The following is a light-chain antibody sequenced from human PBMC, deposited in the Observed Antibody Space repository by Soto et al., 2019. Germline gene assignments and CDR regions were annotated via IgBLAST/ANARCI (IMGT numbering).Light chain of an antibody. CDR1: QSVSRY. CDR2: DAS. CDR3: QQRSNWPIT. V-gene: IGKV3-11*01. Sequence: EIVVTQSAATVSSSPRQRSTLSCRASQSVSRYLAWYQQKPGQAPRLLIYDASNRATGIPARFSGSGSGTDFTLTISSLEPEDFAVYYCQQRSNWPITFGQGTRLEIK. J-gene: IGKJ5*01.